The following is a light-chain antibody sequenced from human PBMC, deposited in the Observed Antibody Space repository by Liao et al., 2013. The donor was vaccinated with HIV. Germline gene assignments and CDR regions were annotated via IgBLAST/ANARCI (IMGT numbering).Light chain of an antibody. J-gene: IGLJ3*02. CDR1: KLGDKY. CDR2: YDS. V-gene: IGLV3-1*01. CDR3: QAWDSSTWV. Sequence: SYELTQPPSVSVSPGQTASITCSGDKLGDKYACWYQQKPGQSPVLVIYYDSDRPSGIPERFSGSNSGNTATLTISGTQAMDEADYYCQAWDSSTWVFGGGTKLTVL.